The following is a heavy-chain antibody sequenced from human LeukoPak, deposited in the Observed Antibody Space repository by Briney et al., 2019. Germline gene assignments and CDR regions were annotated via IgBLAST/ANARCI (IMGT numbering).Heavy chain of an antibody. CDR3: ARDIAYDSSGYYSPHFDY. Sequence: PVGSPRLSCAASGFTVSSNYMSWVRQAPGKGLEWVSVIYSGGSTYYADSVKGRFTISRDNSKNTLYLQMNSLRAEDTAVYYCARDIAYDSSGYYSPHFDYWGQGTLVSASS. CDR2: IYSGGST. J-gene: IGHJ4*02. D-gene: IGHD3-22*01. CDR1: GFTVSSNY. V-gene: IGHV3-53*01.